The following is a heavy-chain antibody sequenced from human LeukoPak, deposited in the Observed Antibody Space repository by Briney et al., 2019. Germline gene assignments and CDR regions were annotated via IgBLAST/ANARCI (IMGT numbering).Heavy chain of an antibody. V-gene: IGHV3-21*01. D-gene: IGHD3-10*01. Sequence: GGSLRLSCAASGFTFSSYSMNWVRQAPGKGLEWVSSISSSSSYIYYADSVKGRFTISRDNAKNSLYLQMNSLRAEDTAVYYCARGLVKIWFGELLPPYFDYWGQGTLVTVSS. CDR3: ARGLVKIWFGELLPPYFDY. CDR1: GFTFSSYS. J-gene: IGHJ4*02. CDR2: ISSSSSYI.